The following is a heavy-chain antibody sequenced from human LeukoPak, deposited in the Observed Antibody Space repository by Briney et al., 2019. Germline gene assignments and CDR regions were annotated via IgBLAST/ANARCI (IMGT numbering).Heavy chain of an antibody. D-gene: IGHD6-19*01. CDR2: ISAYNGNT. CDR1: GYTFTSYG. CDR3: ARPRYSSGWYRLFGY. Sequence: ASVKVSCKASGYTFTSYGISWVRQAPGQGLEWMGWISAYNGNTNYAQKLQGRVTMTTDTSTSTAYMELRSLRSDDTAVYYCARPRYSSGWYRLFGYWGQGTLVTVSS. V-gene: IGHV1-18*01. J-gene: IGHJ4*02.